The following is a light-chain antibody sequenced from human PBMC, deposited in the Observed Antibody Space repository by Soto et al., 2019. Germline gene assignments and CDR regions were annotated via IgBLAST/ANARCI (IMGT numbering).Light chain of an antibody. CDR2: EGS. Sequence: QSALTQPASVSGSPGQSITISCTGTSSDVGSYNLVSWYQQHPGKAPKLMIYEGSKRPSGVSNRFSGSKSGNTASLTISGLQAEDEADYYCYSYAGSSTHVVFGGGTKLTV. CDR3: YSYAGSSTHVV. CDR1: SSDVGSYNL. V-gene: IGLV2-23*01. J-gene: IGLJ2*01.